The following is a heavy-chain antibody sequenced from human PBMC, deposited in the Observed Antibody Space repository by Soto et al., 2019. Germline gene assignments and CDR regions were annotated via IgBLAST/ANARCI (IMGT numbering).Heavy chain of an antibody. Sequence: ASVKVSFKVSGYTFTSYSMHWVRQAPGQRLELMGWINAGNGNTKYSQKFQGRVTITRDTSASTAYMELSSLRSEDTAVYYCARSPYCRSWYYYGMDVWGQGTTVTVSS. CDR3: ARSPYCRSWYYYGMDV. CDR2: INAGNGNT. CDR1: GYTFTSYS. D-gene: IGHD2-15*01. V-gene: IGHV1-3*01. J-gene: IGHJ6*02.